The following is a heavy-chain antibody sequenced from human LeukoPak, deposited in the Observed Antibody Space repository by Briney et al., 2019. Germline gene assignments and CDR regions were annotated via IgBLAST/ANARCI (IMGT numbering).Heavy chain of an antibody. CDR1: GFIFRSYS. CDR2: ISATSSYT. CDR3: ARDFWSGYYTED. D-gene: IGHD3-3*01. V-gene: IGHV3-21*01. J-gene: IGHJ4*02. Sequence: GGSLRLSCAASGFIFRSYSMNWVRQAPGKGLEWVSSISATSSYTYYADSVKGRFTISRDNAKNSLHLQMDSLSAEDTAVYYCARDFWSGYYTEDWGQGALVIVSS.